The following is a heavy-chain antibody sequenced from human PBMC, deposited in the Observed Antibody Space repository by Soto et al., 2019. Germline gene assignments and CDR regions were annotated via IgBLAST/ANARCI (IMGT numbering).Heavy chain of an antibody. D-gene: IGHD3-16*01. V-gene: IGHV3-33*01. CDR3: ARDQGTDYVLFYYFDY. CDR2: IWYDGSNK. J-gene: IGHJ4*02. CDR1: GFTFSSYG. Sequence: GGSLRLSCAASGFTFSSYGMHWVRQAPGKGLEWVAVIWYDGSNKYYADSVKGRFTISRDNSKNTLYLQMNSLRAEDTAVYYCARDQGTDYVLFYYFDYWGQGTLVTVSS.